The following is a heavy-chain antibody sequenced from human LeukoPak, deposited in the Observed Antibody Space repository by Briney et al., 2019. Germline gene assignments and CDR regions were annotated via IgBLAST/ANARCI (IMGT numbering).Heavy chain of an antibody. V-gene: IGHV3-7*03. D-gene: IGHD3-9*01. CDR1: VFTFSSYW. CDR2: IKQDGSEK. CDR3: ARGSDILTGTAPFDY. J-gene: IGHJ4*02. Sequence: GGSLRLSCAASVFTFSSYWMSWVRQAPGKGLKWVANIKQDGSEKYYVDSVKGRFTISRDNAKNSLYLQMNSLRAEDTAVYYCARGSDILTGTAPFDYWGQGTLVTVSS.